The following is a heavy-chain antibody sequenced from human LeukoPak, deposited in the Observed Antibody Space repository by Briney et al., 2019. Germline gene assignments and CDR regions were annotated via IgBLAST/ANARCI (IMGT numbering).Heavy chain of an antibody. CDR1: GGSISSYY. V-gene: IGHV4-59*01. Sequence: SETLSLTCTVSGGSISSYYWSWIRQPPGKGLEWIGYIYYSGSTNYNPSLKSRITISVDTSKNQFSLKLSSVTAADTAVYYCARGSGYDILTGYFDYWGQGTLVTVSS. J-gene: IGHJ4*02. D-gene: IGHD3-9*01. CDR3: ARGSGYDILTGYFDY. CDR2: IYYSGST.